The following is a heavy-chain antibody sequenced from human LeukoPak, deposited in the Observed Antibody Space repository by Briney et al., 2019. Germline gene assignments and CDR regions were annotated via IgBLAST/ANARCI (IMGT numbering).Heavy chain of an antibody. CDR2: IIPIFGTA. CDR3: ARTADYCSSTSCLEDYYYMDV. V-gene: IGHV1-69*13. Sequence: SVKVSCKASGGTFSSYAISWVRQAPGQGLEWMGGIIPIFGTANYAQKFQGRVTITADESTSTAYMELSSLRSEDTAVYYCARTADYCSSTSCLEDYYYMDVWGKGTTVTISS. J-gene: IGHJ6*03. CDR1: GGTFSSYA. D-gene: IGHD2-2*01.